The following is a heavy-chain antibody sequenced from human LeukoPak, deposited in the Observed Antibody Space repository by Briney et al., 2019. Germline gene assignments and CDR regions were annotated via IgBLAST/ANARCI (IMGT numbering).Heavy chain of an antibody. CDR2: IAYDGGNK. Sequence: GGSLRLSCAASGFTFSSYAIHWVRQAPGKGLEWVAVIAYDGGNKYYADSVKGRFTISGDNSKNTLFLQMNSLRAEDTAVYYCARDSSPWYYYDRSGSNGFDPWGQGTLVTVSS. J-gene: IGHJ5*02. CDR3: ARDSSPWYYYDRSGSNGFDP. D-gene: IGHD3-22*01. V-gene: IGHV3-30-3*01. CDR1: GFTFSSYA.